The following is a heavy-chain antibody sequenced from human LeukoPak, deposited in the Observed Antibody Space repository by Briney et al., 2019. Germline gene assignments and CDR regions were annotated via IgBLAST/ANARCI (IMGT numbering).Heavy chain of an antibody. Sequence: LSGGSLRLSCAISGFSLDEYAVHWVRQAPGKGLEWVSGTSWNTGIIGYADSVKGRFTISRDSAKKSVYLEMNSLRSEDTALYYCAKVVTRSTWSGPTDYWGQGTLVIVSS. CDR2: TSWNTGII. CDR1: GFSLDEYA. CDR3: AKVVTRSTWSGPTDY. J-gene: IGHJ4*02. V-gene: IGHV3-9*01. D-gene: IGHD3/OR15-3a*01.